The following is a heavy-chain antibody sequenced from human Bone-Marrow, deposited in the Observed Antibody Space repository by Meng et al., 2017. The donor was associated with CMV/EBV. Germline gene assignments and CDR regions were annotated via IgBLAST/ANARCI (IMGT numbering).Heavy chain of an antibody. V-gene: IGHV3-7*01. D-gene: IGHD2-2*02. J-gene: IGHJ3*02. Sequence: GESLKISCKASGFIFSDYWMNWVRQVPGKGLEWVATVKPDGSEEFYVDSVKGRFTISRDNSKNTLYLQMNSLRAEDTAVYYCAKEGPAAIHEGAFDIWGQGTMVTASS. CDR2: VKPDGSEE. CDR1: GFIFSDYW. CDR3: AKEGPAAIHEGAFDI.